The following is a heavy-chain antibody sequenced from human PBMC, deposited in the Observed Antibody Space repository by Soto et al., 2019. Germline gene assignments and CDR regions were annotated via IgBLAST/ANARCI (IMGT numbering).Heavy chain of an antibody. CDR1: GFNFSSYG. CDR3: AKDGETVTTFDY. D-gene: IGHD4-17*01. CDR2: ISYDGSNK. J-gene: IGHJ4*02. Sequence: GGSLRLSCAASGFNFSSYGMHWVRQAPGKGLEWVAVISYDGSNKYYADSVKGRFTISRDNSKNTLYLQMNSLRAEDTAVYYCAKDGETVTTFDYWGQGTLVTVSS. V-gene: IGHV3-30*18.